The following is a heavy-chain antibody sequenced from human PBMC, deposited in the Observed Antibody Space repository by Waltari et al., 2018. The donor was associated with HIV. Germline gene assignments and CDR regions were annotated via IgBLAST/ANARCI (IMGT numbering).Heavy chain of an antibody. CDR2: ITGSGGST. Sequence: EVQLLESGGGLEQPGGSLRLSCAASGFTFSSYAMSWVRPAPGKGLEWVSAITGSGGSTYYADSVKGRFTISRDNSKNTLYLQMNSLRAEDTAVYYCAREPYSGGRGWYDPWGQGTLVTVSS. D-gene: IGHD6-19*01. CDR1: GFTFSSYA. CDR3: AREPYSGGRGWYDP. J-gene: IGHJ5*02. V-gene: IGHV3-23*01.